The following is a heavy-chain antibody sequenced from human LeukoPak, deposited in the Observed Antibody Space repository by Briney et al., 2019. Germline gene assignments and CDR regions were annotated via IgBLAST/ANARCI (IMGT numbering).Heavy chain of an antibody. Sequence: NPGGSLRLSCAASGFTFSSYSMNWVRQAPGEGLEWVSSISSSSSYIYYADSVKGRFTISRDNAKNSLYLQMNSLRAEDTAVYYCARETRGYSYGNFDYWGQGTLVTVSS. J-gene: IGHJ4*02. CDR3: ARETRGYSYGNFDY. CDR2: ISSSSSYI. D-gene: IGHD5-18*01. V-gene: IGHV3-21*01. CDR1: GFTFSSYS.